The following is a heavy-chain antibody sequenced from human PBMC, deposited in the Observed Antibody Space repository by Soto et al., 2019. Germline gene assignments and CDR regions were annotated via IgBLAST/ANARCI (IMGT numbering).Heavy chain of an antibody. D-gene: IGHD1-26*01. CDR3: ARGATTNFDFDC. Sequence: PSETLSLTCTVSGGSISSYYWSWIRQPPGKGLEWIGYIYYSGSTTYNPSLKSRVTISVDTSKNQFSLKLSSVTAADTAVYYCARGATTNFDFDCWGQGTLVTVSS. CDR1: GGSISSYY. V-gene: IGHV4-59*01. CDR2: IYYSGST. J-gene: IGHJ4*02.